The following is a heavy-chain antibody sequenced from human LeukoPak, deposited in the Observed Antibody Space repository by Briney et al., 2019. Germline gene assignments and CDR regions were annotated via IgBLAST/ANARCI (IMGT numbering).Heavy chain of an antibody. J-gene: IGHJ3*02. CDR1: GGTFSSYA. D-gene: IGHD5-18*01. Sequence: GASVKVSCKASGGTFSSYAISWVRQAPGRGLEWMGRIIPIFGTANYAQKFQGRVTITTDESTSTAYMELSSLRSEDTAVYYCARDADTAMVKTFYIWGQGTMVTVSS. CDR2: IIPIFGTA. V-gene: IGHV1-69*05. CDR3: ARDADTAMVKTFYI.